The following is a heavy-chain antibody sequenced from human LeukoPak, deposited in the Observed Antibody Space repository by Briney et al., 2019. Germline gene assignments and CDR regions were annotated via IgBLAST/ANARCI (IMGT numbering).Heavy chain of an antibody. CDR2: INPNSGGT. Sequence: GASVKVSCKASGYTFTGYFMHWVRQAPGQGRAWMGWINPNSGGTNSEHKLQGRVTKTRDTSIRTAYMELGRLRCDDTAVYYCARYLTKVVGSVSDIWGQGTMVTVSS. J-gene: IGHJ3*02. CDR3: ARYLTKVVGSVSDI. D-gene: IGHD4-23*01. V-gene: IGHV1-2*02. CDR1: GYTFTGYF.